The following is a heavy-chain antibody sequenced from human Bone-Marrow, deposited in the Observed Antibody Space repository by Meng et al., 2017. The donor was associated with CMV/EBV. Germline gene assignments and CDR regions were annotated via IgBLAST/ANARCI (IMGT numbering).Heavy chain of an antibody. CDR3: ARDQDSNFDWLLTPDY. J-gene: IGHJ4*02. V-gene: IGHV3-21*01. CDR1: GFTFSSYS. CDR2: ISSSSYI. D-gene: IGHD3-9*01. Sequence: LSLTCAASGFTFSSYSMNWVRQAPGKGLEWVSSISSSSYIYYADSVKGRFTISRDNAKNSLYLQMNSLRAEDTAVYYCARDQDSNFDWLLTPDYWGQGTLVTVSS.